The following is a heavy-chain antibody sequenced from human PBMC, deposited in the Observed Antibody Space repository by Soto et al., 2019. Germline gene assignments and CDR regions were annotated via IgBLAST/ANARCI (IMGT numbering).Heavy chain of an antibody. Sequence: GGSLRLSCAASGFTFSSYWMHWVRQAPGKGLVWVSRINSDGSSTSYADSVKGRFTISRDNAKNTLYLQMNSLRAEDTAVYYCARSPYSVSYLAYFDYWGQGTLVTVSS. V-gene: IGHV3-74*01. CDR2: INSDGSST. J-gene: IGHJ4*02. CDR3: ARSPYSVSYLAYFDY. D-gene: IGHD1-26*01. CDR1: GFTFSSYW.